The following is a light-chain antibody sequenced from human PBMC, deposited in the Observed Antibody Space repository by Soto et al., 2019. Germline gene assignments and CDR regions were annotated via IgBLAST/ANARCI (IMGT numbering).Light chain of an antibody. CDR1: SSDVGGYKY. CDR2: EVS. V-gene: IGLV2-14*01. CDR3: SSYTISRTYV. J-gene: IGLJ1*01. Sequence: QSVLTQPASVSGSPGQSITISCTGTSSDVGGYKYVSWYQQHPDKAPKLIIFEVSNRPSGISSRFSGSKSGNTASLTISGLQAEDEADYYCSSYTISRTYVFGTGTKLTVL.